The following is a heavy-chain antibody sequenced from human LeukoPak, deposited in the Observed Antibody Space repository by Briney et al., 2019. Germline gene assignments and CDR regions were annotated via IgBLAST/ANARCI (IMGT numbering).Heavy chain of an antibody. Sequence: GGSLRLSCAASGFTFSGYYMSWIRQAPGKGLEWVSYISSSGSTIYYADSVKGRFTISRDNAKNSLYLQMNSLRAEDTAVYYCARDLSDYYDSSGPWGQGTLVTVSS. V-gene: IGHV3-11*01. D-gene: IGHD3-22*01. J-gene: IGHJ5*02. CDR2: ISSSGSTI. CDR3: ARDLSDYYDSSGP. CDR1: GFTFSGYY.